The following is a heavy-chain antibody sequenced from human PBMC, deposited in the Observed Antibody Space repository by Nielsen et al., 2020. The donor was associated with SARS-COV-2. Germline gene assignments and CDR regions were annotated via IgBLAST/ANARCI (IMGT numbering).Heavy chain of an antibody. D-gene: IGHD4-17*01. J-gene: IGHJ4*02. Sequence: GESLKISCVASGFIFSSYAMSWVRQAPGKGLEWVSAISGSGGSTYYADSVKGRFTISRDNSKNTLYLQMNSLRAEDTAVYYCAKDGARGDYGYFDYWGQGTLVTVSS. CDR1: GFIFSSYA. CDR2: ISGSGGST. V-gene: IGHV3-23*01. CDR3: AKDGARGDYGYFDY.